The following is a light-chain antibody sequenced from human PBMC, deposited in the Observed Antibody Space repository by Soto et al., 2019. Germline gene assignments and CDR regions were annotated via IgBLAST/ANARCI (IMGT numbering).Light chain of an antibody. CDR2: DAS. V-gene: IGKV3-11*01. CDR3: QQRSNWLSIN. CDR1: ESISNY. Sequence: EIVLTQSPGTLSLSPGERGSLSCRASESISNYLAWYQHKPGQAPRLLIYDASNRAPGIPARFSGSGSGTDFTLTISSLEPEDFAVYYCQQRSNWLSINFGQGTRLEIK. J-gene: IGKJ5*01.